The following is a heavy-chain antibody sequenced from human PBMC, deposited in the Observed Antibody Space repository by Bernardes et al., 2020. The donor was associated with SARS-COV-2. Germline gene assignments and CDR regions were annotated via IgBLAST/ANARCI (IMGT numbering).Heavy chain of an antibody. Sequence: GGSLRLSCAASGFTFSSYSMNWVRQAPGKGLEWVSSISSSSSYIYYADSVKGRCNIARDNAKNSLYLQMNSLRAEETDGYYCARYCSSTSFYWYYYYGIDVCGQGTSVTVSS. J-gene: IGHJ6*02. D-gene: IGHD2-2*01. CDR1: GFTFSSYS. V-gene: IGHV3-21*01. CDR3: ARYCSSTSFYWYYYYGIDV. CDR2: ISSSSSYI.